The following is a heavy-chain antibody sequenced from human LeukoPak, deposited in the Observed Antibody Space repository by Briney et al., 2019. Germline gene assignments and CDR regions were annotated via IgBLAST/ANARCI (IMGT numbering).Heavy chain of an antibody. D-gene: IGHD3-3*01. Sequence: ASVKVSCKASGSTFTSYGISWVRQAPGQGLEWMGWISAYNGNTNYAQKLQGRVTMTTDTSTSTAYMELRSLRSDDTAVYYCASTVHYDFWSGYIYWGQGTLVTVSS. V-gene: IGHV1-18*01. J-gene: IGHJ4*02. CDR1: GSTFTSYG. CDR3: ASTVHYDFWSGYIY. CDR2: ISAYNGNT.